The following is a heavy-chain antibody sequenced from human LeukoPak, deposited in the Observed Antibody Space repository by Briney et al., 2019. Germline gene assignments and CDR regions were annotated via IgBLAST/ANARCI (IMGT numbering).Heavy chain of an antibody. D-gene: IGHD3-3*01. V-gene: IGHV1-69*13. CDR3: ARGAEGRGVVLRFLESNRRAFDI. CDR2: SIPIFGTA. J-gene: IGHJ3*02. Sequence: ASVKVSCKASGGTFSSYAISWVRQAPGQGLEWMGGSIPIFGTANYAQKFQGRVTITADESTSTAYMELSSLRSEDTAVYYCARGAEGRGVVLRFLESNRRAFDIWGQGTMVTVSS. CDR1: GGTFSSYA.